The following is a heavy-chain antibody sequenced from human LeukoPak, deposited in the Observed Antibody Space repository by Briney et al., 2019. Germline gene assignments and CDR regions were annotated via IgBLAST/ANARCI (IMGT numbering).Heavy chain of an antibody. CDR2: ISAYNGNT. CDR3: ARDLHYCSGGSCYLSWFDP. CDR1: GYTFTSYG. D-gene: IGHD2-15*01. J-gene: IGHJ5*02. V-gene: IGHV1-18*01. Sequence: GASVKVSCKASGYTFTSYGISWVRQAPGQGPEWMGWISAYNGNTNYAQKLQGRVTMTTGTSTSTAYMELRSLRSDDTAVYYCARDLHYCSGGSCYLSWFDPWGQGTLVTVSS.